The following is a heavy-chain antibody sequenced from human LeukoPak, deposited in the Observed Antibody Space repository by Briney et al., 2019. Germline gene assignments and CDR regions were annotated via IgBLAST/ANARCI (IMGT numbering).Heavy chain of an antibody. CDR1: GGSFSGYY. J-gene: IGHJ5*02. CDR3: ARGPGIAATATKAQFLVWFDP. Sequence: PAETLTLTCAVYGGSFSGYYWRWIRQPPGKGLEWIGAINHSGSTNYNPSLKRRVTISVETSKNQSSPKLSSVTAADTAVYYCARGPGIAATATKAQFLVWFDPWGQGTLVTVPS. CDR2: INHSGST. D-gene: IGHD6-13*01. V-gene: IGHV4-34*01.